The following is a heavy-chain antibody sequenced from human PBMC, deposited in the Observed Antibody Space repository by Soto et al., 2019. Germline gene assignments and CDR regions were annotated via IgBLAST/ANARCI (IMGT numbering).Heavy chain of an antibody. CDR3: ARDSVRDYLYYYYGRDG. Sequence: GGCLRLSCAASGCAFSGCTMNWVRQAPGRGLEWVSSIGTSSSYIYYADSVKGRFTISRDNAKNSLFLQMNSLRADDTAVYYCARDSVRDYLYYYYGRDGWGQGTTVTVSS. V-gene: IGHV3-21*01. D-gene: IGHD4-17*01. CDR1: GCAFSGCT. CDR2: IGTSSSYI. J-gene: IGHJ6*02.